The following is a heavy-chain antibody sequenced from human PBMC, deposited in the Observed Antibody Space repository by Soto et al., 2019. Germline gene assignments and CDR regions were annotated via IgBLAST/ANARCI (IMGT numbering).Heavy chain of an antibody. V-gene: IGHV1-69*01. Sequence: QVQLVQSGAEVKKPGSSVKVSCKASGGTFSSYAISWVRQAPGQGLEWMGGIIPIFGTANYAQKFQGRVTITADESTSTAYMELSSLRSEDTAVYYCAREVYCSSTSCYTVGHWGGFDYWGQGTLVTVSS. CDR3: AREVYCSSTSCYTVGHWGGFDY. J-gene: IGHJ4*02. CDR1: GGTFSSYA. D-gene: IGHD2-2*02. CDR2: IIPIFGTA.